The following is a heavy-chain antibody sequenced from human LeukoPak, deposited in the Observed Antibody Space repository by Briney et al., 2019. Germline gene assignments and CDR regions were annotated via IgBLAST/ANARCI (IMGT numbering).Heavy chain of an antibody. CDR3: ARQAPIAAAGTHYFDY. D-gene: IGHD6-13*01. CDR1: GYSFTSYW. J-gene: IGHJ4*02. V-gene: IGHV5-51*01. Sequence: GESLKISCKGSGYSFTSYWIGWVRLMPGKGLEWMGIIYPGDSDTRYSPSFQGQVTISADKSISTAYLQWSSLKASDTAMYYCARQAPIAAAGTHYFDYWGQGTLVTVSS. CDR2: IYPGDSDT.